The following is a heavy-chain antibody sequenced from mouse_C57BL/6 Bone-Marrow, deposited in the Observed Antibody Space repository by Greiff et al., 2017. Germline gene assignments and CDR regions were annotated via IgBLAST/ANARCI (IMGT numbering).Heavy chain of an antibody. V-gene: IGHV1-56*01. CDR2: IFPGSGST. J-gene: IGHJ3*01. Sequence: QVQLQQSGPELVRPGASVKISCKAPGYTFTGHWMQWVRQRPGQGLEWIGEIFPGSGSTDYNEKFKGKATLTVDTSSSTAYMQLSSLTSEDSAVYFCARGSHYYGSGFAYWGQGTLVTVSA. D-gene: IGHD1-1*01. CDR1: GYTFTGHW. CDR3: ARGSHYYGSGFAY.